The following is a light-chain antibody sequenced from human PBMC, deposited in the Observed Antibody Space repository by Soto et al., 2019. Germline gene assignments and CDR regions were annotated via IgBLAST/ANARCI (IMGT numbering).Light chain of an antibody. CDR1: ESISSW. CDR2: DAS. CDR3: QQYNSYSRT. J-gene: IGKJ1*01. V-gene: IGKV1-5*01. Sequence: DIQMTQSPSTLSASVGDRVTITCRASESISSWLPWYQQKPGKAPKLMIYDASSLESGVPSRFSGSGSGTEFTLTISSLQPDDFATYYCQQYNSYSRTFGQGTKVDIK.